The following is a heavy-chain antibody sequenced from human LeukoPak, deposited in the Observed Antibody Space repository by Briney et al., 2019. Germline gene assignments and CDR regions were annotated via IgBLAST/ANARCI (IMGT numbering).Heavy chain of an antibody. D-gene: IGHD3-3*01. CDR2: ISGSGDSV. V-gene: IGHV3-23*01. CDR1: GFTFGNYA. Sequence: GGSLRLSCAASGFTFGNYAMAWVRQAQGKGLECVSAISGSGDSVRYADSVKGRFTISRDNSKNTLYLQMNNLRAEDTALYYCARDFWATNYYYGMDVWGQGTTVTVSS. CDR3: ARDFWATNYYYGMDV. J-gene: IGHJ6*02.